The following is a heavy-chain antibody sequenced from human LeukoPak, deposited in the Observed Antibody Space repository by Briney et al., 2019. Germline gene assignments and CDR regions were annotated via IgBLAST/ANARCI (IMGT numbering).Heavy chain of an antibody. CDR1: GVTFSSFG. CDR3: AKEYTGTFSPFPSYFDN. Sequence: PGGSLRLSCAASGVTFSSFGMHWVRQAPGKGLEWVAFIRYDGNNKSYADSVKGRFTISRDNSKNTLYLQMNSLRAEDTAIYYCAKEYTGTFSPFPSYFDNWGQGTLVTASS. CDR2: IRYDGNNK. J-gene: IGHJ4*02. D-gene: IGHD1-26*01. V-gene: IGHV3-30*02.